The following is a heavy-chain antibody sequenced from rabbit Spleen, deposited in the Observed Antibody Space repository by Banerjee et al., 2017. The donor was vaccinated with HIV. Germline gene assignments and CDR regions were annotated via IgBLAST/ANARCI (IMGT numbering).Heavy chain of an antibody. Sequence: QEQLVESGGGLVKPGASLTLTCKASGFSFSNKAMMCWVRQAPGKGLEWIGCIYTDNVKTYYASWAKGRLTISKASSTTVTLQMTSLTVADTATYFCARGSATMTMVITGFYLSLWGPGTLVTVS. D-gene: IGHD2-1*01. CDR2: IYTDNVKT. J-gene: IGHJ4*01. CDR1: GFSFSNKAM. CDR3: ARGSATMTMVITGFYLSL. V-gene: IGHV1S45*01.